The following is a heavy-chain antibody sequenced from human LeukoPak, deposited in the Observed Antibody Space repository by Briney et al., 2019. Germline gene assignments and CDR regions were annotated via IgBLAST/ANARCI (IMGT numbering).Heavy chain of an antibody. Sequence: GGSLRLSCAASGFTFSSYWMSWVRQAPGKGLEWVAVISYDGSNKYYADSVKGRFTISRDNSKNTLYLQMNSLRAEDTAVYYCASHSSGWYALPFDYWGQGTLVTVSS. D-gene: IGHD6-19*01. CDR3: ASHSSGWYALPFDY. CDR1: GFTFSSYW. V-gene: IGHV3-30*03. CDR2: ISYDGSNK. J-gene: IGHJ4*02.